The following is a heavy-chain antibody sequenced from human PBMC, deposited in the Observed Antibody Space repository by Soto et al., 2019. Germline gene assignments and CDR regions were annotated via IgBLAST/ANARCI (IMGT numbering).Heavy chain of an antibody. Sequence: ASVKVSCKASGYTFSNYNINWVRQASGQGLEWMGWMNPDSGNTGYAEKFQGRVTMTRNSSISTAYMELSGLRSEDTAVYYCAREAASYPSFYYHYMDVWGKGTTVTVSS. CDR1: GYTFSNYN. D-gene: IGHD3-10*01. V-gene: IGHV1-8*01. CDR3: AREAASYPSFYYHYMDV. CDR2: MNPDSGNT. J-gene: IGHJ6*03.